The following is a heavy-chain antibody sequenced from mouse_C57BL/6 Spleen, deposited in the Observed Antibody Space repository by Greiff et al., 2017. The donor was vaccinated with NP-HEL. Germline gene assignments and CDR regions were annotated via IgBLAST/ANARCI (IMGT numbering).Heavy chain of an antibody. CDR2: INPNNGGT. CDR3: ARTPYYYGSSWYCDD. J-gene: IGHJ1*03. V-gene: IGHV1-26*01. Sequence: EVQLQQSGPELVKPGASVKISCKASGYTFTDYYMNWVKQSHGKSLEWIGDINPNNGGTSYNQKFKCKATLTVDKSSSTAYLELRSLTSEDSAVYDCARTPYYYGSSWYCDDWGTGTTVTVSS. D-gene: IGHD1-1*01. CDR1: GYTFTDYY.